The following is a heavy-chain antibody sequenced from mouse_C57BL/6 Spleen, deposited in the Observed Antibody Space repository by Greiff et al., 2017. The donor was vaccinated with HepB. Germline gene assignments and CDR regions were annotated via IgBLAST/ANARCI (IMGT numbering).Heavy chain of an antibody. D-gene: IGHD2-4*01. V-gene: IGHV1-15*01. CDR2: IDPETGGT. CDR3: KQDYDVRKFAY. J-gene: IGHJ3*01. Sequence: VQLQQSGAELVRPGASVTLSCKASGYTFTDYEMHWVKQTPVHGLEWIGAIDPETGGTAYNQKFKGKAILTADKSSSTAYMELRSLTSEDSAVYYCKQDYDVRKFAYWGQGTLVTVSA. CDR1: GYTFTDYE.